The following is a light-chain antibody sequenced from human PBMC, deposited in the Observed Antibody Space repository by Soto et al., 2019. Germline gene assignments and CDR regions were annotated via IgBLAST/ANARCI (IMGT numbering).Light chain of an antibody. CDR2: GAS. CDR3: QQHNNWPPWT. Sequence: EIVMTQSPATLSVSPGERATLSCRASQSVSSNLAWYQQKPGQAPRLLMYGASTRATGSPDRFSGSGSGTEFTLTVSSLQSEDFAGDYCQQHNNWPPWTFGEGTKVEIK. J-gene: IGKJ1*01. CDR1: QSVSSN. V-gene: IGKV3-15*01.